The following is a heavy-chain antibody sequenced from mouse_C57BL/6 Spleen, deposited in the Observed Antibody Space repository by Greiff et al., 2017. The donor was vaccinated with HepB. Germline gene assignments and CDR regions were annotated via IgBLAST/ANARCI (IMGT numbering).Heavy chain of an antibody. CDR2: IYPGDGDT. J-gene: IGHJ2*01. Sequence: VKLVESGPELVKPGASVKISCKASGYAFSSSWMNWVKQRPGKGLEWIGRIYPGDGDTNYNGKFKGKATLTADKSSSTAYMQLSSLTSEDSAVYFCARWDYYGSYYFDYWGQGTTLTVSS. D-gene: IGHD1-1*01. CDR1: GYAFSSSW. V-gene: IGHV1-82*01. CDR3: ARWDYYGSYYFDY.